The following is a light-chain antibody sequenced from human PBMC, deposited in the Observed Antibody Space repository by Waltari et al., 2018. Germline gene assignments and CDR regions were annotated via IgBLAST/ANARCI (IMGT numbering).Light chain of an antibody. Sequence: DIVMTQSPDSLAVSLGERATINCKSSQSVLYSSNNKNYLAWYQQKPGQPPKLLIYWASTREFGVPDRFSGSGSGTDFTLTISSLQAEDVAVYYCQQYLSTPPTFGQGTKVEIK. CDR2: WAS. J-gene: IGKJ1*01. V-gene: IGKV4-1*01. CDR3: QQYLSTPPT. CDR1: QSVLYSSNNKNY.